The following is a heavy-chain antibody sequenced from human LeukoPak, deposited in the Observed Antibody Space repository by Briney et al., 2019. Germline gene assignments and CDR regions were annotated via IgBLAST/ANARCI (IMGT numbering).Heavy chain of an antibody. D-gene: IGHD3-22*01. CDR2: IIPIFGTA. CDR3: ARDYYDSSGYKDY. V-gene: IGHV1-69*05. J-gene: IGHJ4*02. Sequence: ASVKVSCKASGGTFSSYAISWVRQAPGQGLEWMGRIIPIFGTANYAQKFQGRVTITTDESTSTAYMELSSLRSKDTAVYYCARDYYDSSGYKDYWGQGTLVTVSS. CDR1: GGTFSSYA.